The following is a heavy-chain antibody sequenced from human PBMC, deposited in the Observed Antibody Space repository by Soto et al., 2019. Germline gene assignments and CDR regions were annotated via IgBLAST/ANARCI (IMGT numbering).Heavy chain of an antibody. J-gene: IGHJ5*02. Sequence: SETLSLTCTVSGGSISSSSYYWGWIRQPPGKGLEWIGSIYYSGSTYYNPSLKSRVTISVDTSKNQFSLKLSSVTAADTAVYYCARHLLVTVTENWFDPWGQGTLVTVSS. CDR2: IYYSGST. CDR1: GGSISSSSYY. V-gene: IGHV4-39*01. CDR3: ARHLLVTVTENWFDP. D-gene: IGHD4-4*01.